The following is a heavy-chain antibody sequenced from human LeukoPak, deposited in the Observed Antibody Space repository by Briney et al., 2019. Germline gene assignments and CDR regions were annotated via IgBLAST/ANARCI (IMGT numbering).Heavy chain of an antibody. J-gene: IGHJ4*02. D-gene: IGHD2-15*01. CDR2: ISSSSSYI. CDR3: ARDPCSGGSCYQGADY. Sequence: GGSLRLSCAASGFTFSSYSMNWVRQAPGKGMEWVSSISSSSSYIYYADSVKGRFTISRDNAKNSLYLQMNSPRAEDTAVYYCARDPCSGGSCYQGADYWGQGTLVTVSS. V-gene: IGHV3-21*01. CDR1: GFTFSSYS.